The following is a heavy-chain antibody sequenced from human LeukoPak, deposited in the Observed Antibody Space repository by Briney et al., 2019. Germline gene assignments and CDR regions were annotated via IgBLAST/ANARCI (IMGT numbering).Heavy chain of an antibody. Sequence: SETLSLTCTVSGGSTSSYYWSWIRQPPGKGLEWIGYIYYSGSTNSNPSLKSRVTISVDTSKNQFSLQLNSVTPEDTAVYYCARWSKSYCSSTSCYPSVGYGMDVWGQGTTVTVSS. D-gene: IGHD2-2*01. J-gene: IGHJ6*02. V-gene: IGHV4-59*12. CDR3: ARWSKSYCSSTSCYPSVGYGMDV. CDR1: GGSTSSYY. CDR2: IYYSGST.